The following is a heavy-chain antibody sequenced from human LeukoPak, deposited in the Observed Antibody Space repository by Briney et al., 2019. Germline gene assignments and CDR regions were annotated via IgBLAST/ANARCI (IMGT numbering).Heavy chain of an antibody. V-gene: IGHV4-59*01. J-gene: IGHJ5*02. CDR2: IYYSGST. Sequence: SETLSLTCTVSGSSISSYYWSWIRQPPGKGLEWIGYIYYSGSTNYNPSLKSRVTISVDTSKNQFSLRLSSVTAADTAVYYCARDYSSGWYWFDPWGQGTLVTVSS. CDR3: ARDYSSGWYWFDP. CDR1: GSSISSYY. D-gene: IGHD6-19*01.